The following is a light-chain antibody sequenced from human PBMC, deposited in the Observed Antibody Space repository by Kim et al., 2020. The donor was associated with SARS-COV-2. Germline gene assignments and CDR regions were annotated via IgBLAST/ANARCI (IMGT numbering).Light chain of an antibody. CDR3: QVWDTSGDHLWV. CDR2: YDS. CDR1: NMGGRS. V-gene: IGLV3-21*04. J-gene: IGLJ3*02. Sequence: PGKTARITCGGNNMGGRSVHWYQRKPGQAPVLVMSYDSDRPSGIPERFSGSNSGNTATLTISRVEAGDEADYYCQVWDTSGDHLWVFGGGTQLTVL.